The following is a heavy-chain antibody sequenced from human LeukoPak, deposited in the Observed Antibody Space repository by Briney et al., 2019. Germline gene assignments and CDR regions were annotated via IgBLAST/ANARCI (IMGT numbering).Heavy chain of an antibody. V-gene: IGHV3-30-3*01. CDR2: ISYDGSNK. J-gene: IGHJ4*02. Sequence: GGSLRLSCAAPGFTFSSYAMHWVRQAPGKGLEWVAVISYDGSNKYYADSVKGRFTISRDNSKNTLYLQMNSLRAEDTAVYYCARDSWAVVIMGMGDFDYWGQGTLVTVSS. D-gene: IGHD3-3*01. CDR1: GFTFSSYA. CDR3: ARDSWAVVIMGMGDFDY.